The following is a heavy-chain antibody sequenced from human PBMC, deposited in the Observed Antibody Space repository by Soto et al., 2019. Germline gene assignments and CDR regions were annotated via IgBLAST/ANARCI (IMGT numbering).Heavy chain of an antibody. CDR2: ISLDGSNK. J-gene: IGHJ6*02. CDR3: ARLPWDLVAVLYIYPLDGREPLSDVDV. Sequence: QMELVESGGGVVQPGESLRLSCAASGFTFNSYPMHWVRQTPGKGLEWVAVISLDGSNKYYADSVKGRVTIARDNSENMLYLQMNSVRPDDAAGYYCARLPWDLVAVLYIYPLDGREPLSDVDVWGPGTTVSVAS. V-gene: IGHV3-30-3*01. D-gene: IGHD5-12*01. CDR1: GFTFNSYP.